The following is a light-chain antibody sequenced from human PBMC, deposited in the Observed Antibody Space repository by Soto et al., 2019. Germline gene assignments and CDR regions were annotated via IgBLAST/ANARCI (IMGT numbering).Light chain of an antibody. CDR1: QDIHNC. CDR2: GVS. J-gene: IGKJ4*01. CDR3: QQYDNLPLT. V-gene: IGKV1-33*01. Sequence: DIQMTQTPSSLSASVGERVTITCQASQDIHNCLTWYHQKPGKAPRLLIYGVSNLETGVPSRFSGSGSGTHFTFTISSLQPEDTATYYCQQYDNLPLTFGGGTKVDI.